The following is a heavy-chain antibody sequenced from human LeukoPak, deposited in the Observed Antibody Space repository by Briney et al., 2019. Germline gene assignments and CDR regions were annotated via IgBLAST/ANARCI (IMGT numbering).Heavy chain of an antibody. J-gene: IGHJ4*02. D-gene: IGHD1-14*01. V-gene: IGHV4-34*01. CDR3: ASSSGDEVDY. CDR1: GGSFSGYY. Sequence: SETLSLTCAVYGGSFSGYYWSWIRQPPGKGLEWIGEINHSGSTNYNPPLKSRVTISVDTSKNQFSLKLSSVTAADTAVYYCASSSGDEVDYWGQGTLVTVSS. CDR2: INHSGST.